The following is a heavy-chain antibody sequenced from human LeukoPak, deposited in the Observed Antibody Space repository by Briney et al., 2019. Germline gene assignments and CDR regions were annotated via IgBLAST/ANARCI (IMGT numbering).Heavy chain of an antibody. CDR3: ARGPLRYCSGGSCPNMDV. Sequence: GGSLRLSCAASGFTFSSYSINWVRQAPGKGLEWISYISGSGETIYYADSVKGRFTISRDNAKNSLYLQMNSLRAKDTAVYYCARGPLRYCSGGSCPNMDVWGKGTTVTISS. CDR2: ISGSGETI. V-gene: IGHV3-48*03. D-gene: IGHD2-15*01. J-gene: IGHJ6*03. CDR1: GFTFSSYS.